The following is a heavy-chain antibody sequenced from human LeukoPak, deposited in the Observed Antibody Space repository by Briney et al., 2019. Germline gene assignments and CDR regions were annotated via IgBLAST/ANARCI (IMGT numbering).Heavy chain of an antibody. J-gene: IGHJ6*04. CDR1: GFTFSSYW. CDR3: AREGWSSSWYPKPYYYYGMDV. V-gene: IGHV3-7*03. D-gene: IGHD6-13*01. CDR2: IKQDGSEK. Sequence: GGSLRLSCAASGFTFSSYWISWVRQAAGKGLEWVANIKQDGSEKYYVDSVKGRFTISRDHAKNSLYLQMNSLRAEDTAVYYCAREGWSSSWYPKPYYYYGMDVWGKGTTVTVSS.